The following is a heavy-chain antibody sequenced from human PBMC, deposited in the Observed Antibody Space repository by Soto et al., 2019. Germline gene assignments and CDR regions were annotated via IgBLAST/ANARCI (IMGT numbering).Heavy chain of an antibody. Sequence: SETLSLTXTVSGGSISSGDYYWSWIRQPPGKGLEWIGYIYYSGSTYYNPSLKSRVTISVDTSKNQFSLKLSSVTAADTAVYYCAREPAFGDYYYGMDVWGQGTTVTVSS. J-gene: IGHJ6*02. V-gene: IGHV4-30-4*01. CDR3: AREPAFGDYYYGMDV. CDR1: GGSISSGDYY. D-gene: IGHD3-16*01. CDR2: IYYSGST.